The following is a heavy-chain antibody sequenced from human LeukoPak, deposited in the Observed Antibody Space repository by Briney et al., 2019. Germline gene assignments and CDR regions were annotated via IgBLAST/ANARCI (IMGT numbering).Heavy chain of an antibody. CDR2: ISYDGSNK. V-gene: IGHV3-30-3*01. D-gene: IGHD4-17*01. CDR3: AGDSPPVTSDY. J-gene: IGHJ4*02. CDR1: GFTFSSYA. Sequence: GGSLRLSCAASGFTFSSYAMHWVRQAPGKGLEWVAVISYDGSNKYYADSVKGRFTISRDNSKNTLYLQMNSLRAEDTAVYYCAGDSPPVTSDYWGQGTLVTVSS.